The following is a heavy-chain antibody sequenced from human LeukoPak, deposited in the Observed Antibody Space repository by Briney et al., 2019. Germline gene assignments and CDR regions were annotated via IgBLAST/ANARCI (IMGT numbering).Heavy chain of an antibody. Sequence: SETLSLTCTVSGGSITDYYWSWIRQPPGKGLEWIGYISYRGNATYNSSLKSRVTMSVDTAKNQFSPKLSSATAADTAVYYCASTVVASPYDAFEVWGQGTLVTVSS. D-gene: IGHD2-15*01. CDR3: ASTVVASPYDAFEV. CDR1: GGSITDYY. J-gene: IGHJ3*01. CDR2: ISYRGNA. V-gene: IGHV4-59*08.